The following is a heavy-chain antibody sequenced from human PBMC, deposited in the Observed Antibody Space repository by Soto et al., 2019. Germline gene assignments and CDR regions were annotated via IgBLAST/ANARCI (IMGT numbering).Heavy chain of an antibody. CDR2: IYTGGST. CDR3: ARERVGKTGGGSWTMPFDF. V-gene: IGHV4-4*07. CDR1: GGSVSSYY. D-gene: IGHD2-15*01. Sequence: SETLSLTCTVSGGSVSSYYWNWIRQPAGKGMEWIGRIYTGGSTNYNPSLKSRVTLSVDTSKNQFSLRLTSVTAADTAVYYCARERVGKTGGGSWTMPFDFWGHGTLVTVSS. J-gene: IGHJ4*03.